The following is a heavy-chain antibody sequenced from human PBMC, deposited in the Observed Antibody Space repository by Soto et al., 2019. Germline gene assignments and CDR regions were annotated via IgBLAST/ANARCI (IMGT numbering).Heavy chain of an antibody. CDR3: ARSRLRFLTFDP. Sequence: SETLSLTCTVSGGSISSYYWSWIRQPPGKGLEWIGYIYYSGSTNHNPSLKSRVTISVDTSKNQFSLKLSSVTAADTAVYYCARSRLRFLTFDPWGQGTLVTVSS. CDR2: IYYSGST. V-gene: IGHV4-59*01. CDR1: GGSISSYY. J-gene: IGHJ5*02. D-gene: IGHD3-3*01.